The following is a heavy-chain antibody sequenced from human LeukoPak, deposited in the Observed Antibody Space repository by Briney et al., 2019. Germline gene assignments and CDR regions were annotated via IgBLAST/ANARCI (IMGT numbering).Heavy chain of an antibody. CDR2: IIPIFGTA. V-gene: IGHV1-69*05. D-gene: IGHD6-6*01. CDR3: AREGYSSSSGGYYFDY. J-gene: IGHJ4*02. Sequence: SVKVSCKASGGTFSSYAISWVRQAPGQGLEWMGGIIPIFGTANYAQKFQGRVTITTDESTSTAYMELSSLRSEDTAVYYCAREGYSSSSGGYYFDYWGQGTLVTVSS. CDR1: GGTFSSYA.